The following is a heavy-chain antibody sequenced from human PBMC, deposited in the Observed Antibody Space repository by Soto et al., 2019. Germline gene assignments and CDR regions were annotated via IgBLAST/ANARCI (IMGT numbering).Heavy chain of an antibody. CDR1: GYTFTRNY. CDR2: INPSGGYT. J-gene: IGHJ4*02. D-gene: IGHD7-27*01. Sequence: ASVKVSCKASGYTFTRNYIHWVRQAPGQGLEWMGIINPSGGYTDYAQRFQGRIALTRDMSTSTVYMELSSLTTEDTALYYCATLLSNSGGNLDLWGQGTLVTVSS. CDR3: ATLLSNSGGNLDL. V-gene: IGHV1-46*01.